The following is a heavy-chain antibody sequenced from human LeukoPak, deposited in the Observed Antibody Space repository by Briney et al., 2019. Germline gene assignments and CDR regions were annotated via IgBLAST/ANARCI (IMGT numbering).Heavy chain of an antibody. J-gene: IGHJ4*02. CDR1: GYTFTGYY. Sequence: ASVKVSCKASGYTFTGYYMHWVRQAPGQGLEWMGWINPNSGDSHHAQKFQGRVTMTRDTSISTAYMELSRLRSDDTAVYYCAREIGGILVFDYWGQGTLVTVSS. CDR2: INPNSGDS. CDR3: AREIGGILVFDY. D-gene: IGHD5-18*01. V-gene: IGHV1-2*02.